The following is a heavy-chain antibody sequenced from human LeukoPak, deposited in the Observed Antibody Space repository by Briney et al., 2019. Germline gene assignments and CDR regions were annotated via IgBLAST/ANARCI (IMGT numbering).Heavy chain of an antibody. J-gene: IGHJ4*02. CDR2: INPNSGGT. CDR3: ARDPSDYYDSSPNDY. Sequence: GSSVKVSCKASGYTFTGYYMHWVRQAPGQGLEWMGRINPNSGGTNYAQKFQGRVTMTRDTSISTAYMELSRLRSDDTAVYYCARDPSDYYDSSPNDYWGQGTLVTVSS. V-gene: IGHV1-2*06. CDR1: GYTFTGYY. D-gene: IGHD3-22*01.